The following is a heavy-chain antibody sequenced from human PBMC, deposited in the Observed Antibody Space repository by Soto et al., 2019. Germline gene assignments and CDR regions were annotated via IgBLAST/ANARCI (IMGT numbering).Heavy chain of an antibody. Sequence: SETLSLTCAITGDSVSSNSAGWSWVRQSPSRGLEWLGRTYYRSKWYYEYAVSVRGRITINPDTSKNQYSLQLNSVTPEDTAVYFCARGEQYSGRIFDYWGQGTLVTVS. CDR3: ARGEQYSGRIFDY. J-gene: IGHJ4*01. CDR2: TYYRSKWYY. D-gene: IGHD1-26*01. V-gene: IGHV6-1*01. CDR1: GDSVSSNSAG.